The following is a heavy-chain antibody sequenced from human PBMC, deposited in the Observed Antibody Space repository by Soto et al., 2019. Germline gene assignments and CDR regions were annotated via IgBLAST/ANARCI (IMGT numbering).Heavy chain of an antibody. D-gene: IGHD2-2*01. V-gene: IGHV1-18*01. Sequence: ASVKVSCKASGYTFTSYGISWVRQAPGQGLEWMGWISANNGNTNYAQKLQGRVTITTDKSTSTAYMELSSLRSEDTAVYYCATCSSTSCYMDAWGKGTTVTVSS. CDR3: ATCSSTSCYMDA. CDR2: ISANNGNT. J-gene: IGHJ6*03. CDR1: GYTFTSYG.